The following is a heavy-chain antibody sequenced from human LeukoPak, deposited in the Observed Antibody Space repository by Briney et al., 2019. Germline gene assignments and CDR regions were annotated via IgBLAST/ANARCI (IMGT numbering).Heavy chain of an antibody. CDR3: ARHVKYSYGTYFDY. V-gene: IGHV4-39*01. CDR1: GGSISSSGYY. CDR2: IFYSGST. D-gene: IGHD5-18*01. Sequence: NSSETLSLTCTVSGGSISSSGYYWGWIRQPPGKGLEWLGSIFYSGSTYYSPSLKSRVTISVDTSKTQFSLKLSSVTAADTAVYYCARHVKYSYGTYFDYWGQGTLVTVSS. J-gene: IGHJ4*02.